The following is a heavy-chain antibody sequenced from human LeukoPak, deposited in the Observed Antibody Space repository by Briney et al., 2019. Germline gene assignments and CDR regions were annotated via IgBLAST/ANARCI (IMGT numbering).Heavy chain of an antibody. CDR1: GGSISSYY. CDR3: ARGSVLLWFGEPKADAFDI. Sequence: PSETLSLTCTVSGGSISSYYWSWIRQPPGKGLEWIGYIYYSGSTNYNPSLKSRVTISVDTSKNQFSLKLSSVTAADTAVYYCARGSVLLWFGEPKADAFDIWGQGTMVTVSS. D-gene: IGHD3-10*01. V-gene: IGHV4-59*01. CDR2: IYYSGST. J-gene: IGHJ3*02.